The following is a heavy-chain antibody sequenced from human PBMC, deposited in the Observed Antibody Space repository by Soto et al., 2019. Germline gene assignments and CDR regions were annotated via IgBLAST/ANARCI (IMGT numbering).Heavy chain of an antibody. D-gene: IGHD1-20*01. J-gene: IGHJ5*02. CDR2: IIPIFGTA. V-gene: IGHV1-69*13. Sequence: GASVKVSCKASGGTFSSYAISWVRQAPGQGLEWMGGIIPIFGTANYAQKFQGRVTITADESTSTAYMELSSLRSEDTAVYYCARVGNWRYNWFDPWGQGTLVTVSS. CDR1: GGTFSSYA. CDR3: ARVGNWRYNWFDP.